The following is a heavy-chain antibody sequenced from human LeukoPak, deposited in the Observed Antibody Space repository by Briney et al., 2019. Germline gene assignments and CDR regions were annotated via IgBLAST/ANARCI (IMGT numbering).Heavy chain of an antibody. CDR1: GFTFRSYD. J-gene: IGHJ4*02. Sequence: GGSLRLSCAASGFTFRSYDMHWVRQVTGKGLEWVAIIGIHDDTHYADSVKGRFIISREDAKNTLYPQMNSLKAGDTAVYHCVTGWTSGGQHFDYWGRGTLVTVSS. V-gene: IGHV3-13*01. CDR3: VTGWTSGGQHFDY. D-gene: IGHD3-10*01. CDR2: IGIHDDT.